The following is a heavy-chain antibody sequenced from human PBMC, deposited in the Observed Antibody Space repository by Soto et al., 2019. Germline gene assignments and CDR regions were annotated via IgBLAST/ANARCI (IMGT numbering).Heavy chain of an antibody. D-gene: IGHD5-18*01. CDR2: ISSSGSNI. CDR1: GFTFSSYS. J-gene: IGHJ4*02. V-gene: IGHV3-21*01. Sequence: EVQLVESGGGLVKPGGSLRLSCAASGFTFSSYSMNWVRQAPGKGLEWVSSISSSGSNIYYADSVKGRFTISRDNAKNSLYLQMNSLRAEDTAVYYCARDQPGYSYGYGLGYWGQGTLVTVSS. CDR3: ARDQPGYSYGYGLGY.